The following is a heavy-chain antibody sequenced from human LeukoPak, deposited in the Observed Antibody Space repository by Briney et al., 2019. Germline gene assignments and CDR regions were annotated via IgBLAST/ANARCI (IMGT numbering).Heavy chain of an antibody. CDR3: ARGYCSGGSCSTGWFDP. V-gene: IGHV3-13*01. CDR1: GFTFSSYD. J-gene: IGHJ5*02. D-gene: IGHD2-15*01. CDR2: IGTLGDT. Sequence: GGSLRLSCAASGFTFSSYDMHWVRQAPGKRLEWVAAIGTLGDTYYPGSVKGRFTISRENANNSLYLQMNSLRDGDTAVYYCARGYCSGGSCSTGWFDPWGQGTLVTVSS.